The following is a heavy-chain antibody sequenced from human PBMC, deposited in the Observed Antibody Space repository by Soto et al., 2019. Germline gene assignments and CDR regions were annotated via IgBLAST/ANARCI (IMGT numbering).Heavy chain of an antibody. J-gene: IGHJ4*02. CDR1: GGSISSGGYY. Sequence: QVQLQESGPGLVKPSQTLSLTCTVSGGSISSGGYYWSWIRQHPGKGLEWIGYIYYNGDTYYNPYLKNRVSISIDTSKNQFSLRLTSVTAADTAVYYCARSHRDNWGSPDYFDYWGQGTLVTVSS. CDR3: ARSHRDNWGSPDYFDY. D-gene: IGHD7-27*01. CDR2: IYYNGDT. V-gene: IGHV4-31*03.